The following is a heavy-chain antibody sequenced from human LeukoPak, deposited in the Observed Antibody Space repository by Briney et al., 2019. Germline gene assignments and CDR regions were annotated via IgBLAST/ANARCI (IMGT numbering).Heavy chain of an antibody. CDR1: GSTFSSYC. CDR2: ISSSSDHI. Sequence: PGGSLRLSCAASGSTFSSYCMNWVRQAPGKGLEWVSSISSSSDHIAYADSVKGRFTISRDNAKNALYLQVNSLRAEDTAVYYCARGVVPAAFDYWGQGTLVTVSS. D-gene: IGHD2-2*01. CDR3: ARGVVPAAFDY. V-gene: IGHV3-21*01. J-gene: IGHJ4*02.